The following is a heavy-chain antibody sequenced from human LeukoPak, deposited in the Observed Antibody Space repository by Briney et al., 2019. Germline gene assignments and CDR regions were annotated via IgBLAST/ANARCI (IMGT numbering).Heavy chain of an antibody. CDR3: AKSLPLAGRRPFFFDY. D-gene: IGHD6-19*01. J-gene: IGHJ4*02. CDR1: EFTFSSYA. V-gene: IGHV3-23*01. CDR2: ISPSGVTT. Sequence: GETLRLSCAASEFTFSSYAMTWVRQAPGKGLEWVSGISPSGVTTYYADSVQGRFTISRDNSKNTLYLQMNSPSPEDTAIYYCAKSLPLAGRRPFFFDYWGQGTLVTVSS.